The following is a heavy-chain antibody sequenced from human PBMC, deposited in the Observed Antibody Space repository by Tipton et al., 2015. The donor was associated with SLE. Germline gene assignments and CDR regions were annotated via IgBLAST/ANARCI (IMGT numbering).Heavy chain of an antibody. J-gene: IGHJ1*01. Sequence: TLSLTCAVYGGSFSGYYWSWIRQPPGKGLEWIGEINHNGSTNYNPSLKSRVTISVDTSKNQFSLELSSVTAADTAVYYCARTGYSSSWLYFQHWGQGTLVTVSS. CDR1: GGSFSGYY. V-gene: IGHV4-34*01. CDR2: INHNGST. D-gene: IGHD6-13*01. CDR3: ARTGYSSSWLYFQH.